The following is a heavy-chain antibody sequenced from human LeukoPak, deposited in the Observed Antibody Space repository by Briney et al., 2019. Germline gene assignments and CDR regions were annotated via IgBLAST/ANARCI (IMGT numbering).Heavy chain of an antibody. CDR2: ISSSTNTI. J-gene: IGHJ3*02. Sequence: GGYLRLSCAASGFTFSSYSMNWGRQAPGKGLEWVSYISSSTNTIYYADSVKGRFTISRDNAKNSLFLQMNSLRDEDTAVYYCARGGYGANDDAFDIWGQGTMVTVSS. CDR3: ARGGYGANDDAFDI. D-gene: IGHD4-23*01. V-gene: IGHV3-48*02. CDR1: GFTFSSYS.